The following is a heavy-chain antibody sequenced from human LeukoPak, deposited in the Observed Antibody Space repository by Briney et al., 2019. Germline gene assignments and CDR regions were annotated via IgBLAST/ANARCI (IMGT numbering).Heavy chain of an antibody. CDR3: AKDQVGHGRSDY. Sequence: PGGSLRLSCAASEFSVGSNYMTWVRQAPGKGLEWVSLIYSGGSTYYADSVKGRFTISRDNSKNTLYLQMNSLRAEDTAVYYCAKDQVGHGRSDYWGQGTLVTVSS. J-gene: IGHJ4*02. CDR2: IYSGGST. CDR1: EFSVGSNY. D-gene: IGHD3-16*01. V-gene: IGHV3-66*01.